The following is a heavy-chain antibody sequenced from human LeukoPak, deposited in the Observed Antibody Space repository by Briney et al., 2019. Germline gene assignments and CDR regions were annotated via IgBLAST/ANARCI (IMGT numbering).Heavy chain of an antibody. V-gene: IGHV1-46*01. Sequence: GASVKVSCKASGYTFTSYYMHWVRQAPGQGLEWMGIINPSGASTSYAQTFQGRVTMTRDTSTSTVYMELSSLRSEDTAVYYCARDQDYYGSGSQGGGYYYYYMDVWGKGTTVTVSS. CDR2: INPSGAST. J-gene: IGHJ6*03. CDR3: ARDQDYYGSGSQGGGYYYYYMDV. CDR1: GYTFTSYY. D-gene: IGHD3-10*01.